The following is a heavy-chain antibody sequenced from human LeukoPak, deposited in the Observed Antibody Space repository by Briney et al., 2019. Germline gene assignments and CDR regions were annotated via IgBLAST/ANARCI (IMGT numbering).Heavy chain of an antibody. V-gene: IGHV4-34*01. CDR2: INHSGST. CDR1: GGSFSGYY. D-gene: IGHD3-9*01. Sequence: SETLSLTCAVYGGSFSGYYWSWIRQPPGKGPEWIGEINHSGSTNYNPSLKSRVTISVDTSKNQFSLKLSSVTAADTAVYYCARGGTLRYFDWLSDAFDIWGQGTMVTVSS. CDR3: ARGGTLRYFDWLSDAFDI. J-gene: IGHJ3*02.